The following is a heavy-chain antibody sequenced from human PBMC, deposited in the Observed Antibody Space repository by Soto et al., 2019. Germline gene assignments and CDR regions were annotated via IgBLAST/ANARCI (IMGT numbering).Heavy chain of an antibody. V-gene: IGHV4-4*02. Sequence: QPPGKGMEWIGEIYHSGSATYNPSLKSRVTISVDKSKNQFSLKLNSVTAADTAVYYCAKVREPRVPSVSAFWGQGTLVPVSS. CDR2: IYHSGSA. CDR3: AKVREPRVPSVSAF. D-gene: IGHD1-26*01. J-gene: IGHJ4*02.